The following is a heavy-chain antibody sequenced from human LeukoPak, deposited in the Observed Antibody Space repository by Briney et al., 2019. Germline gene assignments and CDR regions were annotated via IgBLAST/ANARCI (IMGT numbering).Heavy chain of an antibody. CDR2: LYYSGST. V-gene: IGHV4-39*01. CDR3: ARHLGYSSGSSGYGGSYT. J-gene: IGHJ4*02. D-gene: IGHD3-22*01. CDR1: GGSITNNYYY. Sequence: SETLSLTCTVSGGSITNNYYYWAWIRQHPGKGLVWIGDLYYSGSTHYDPSLKSRVTISVDTSKNQFSLKLTSVTAPDTALYYCARHLGYSSGSSGYGGSYTWGEGNLVTVSS.